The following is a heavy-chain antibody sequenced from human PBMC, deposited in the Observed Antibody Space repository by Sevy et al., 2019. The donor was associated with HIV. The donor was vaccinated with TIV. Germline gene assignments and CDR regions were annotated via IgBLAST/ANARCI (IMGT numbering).Heavy chain of an antibody. V-gene: IGHV1-18*01. CDR3: ARDDCSSLSCHGSLLY. J-gene: IGHJ4*02. CDR2: ISTLDVNT. D-gene: IGHD2-2*01. CDR1: GYTFTSYR. Sequence: ASVKVSCKASGYTFTSYRISWVRQAPGQGLEWMGWISTLDVNTNNAQRFQGRVTMTTDTSTSTAYMELRSLRSDDTAVYYRARDDCSSLSCHGSLLYWGQGTLVTVSS.